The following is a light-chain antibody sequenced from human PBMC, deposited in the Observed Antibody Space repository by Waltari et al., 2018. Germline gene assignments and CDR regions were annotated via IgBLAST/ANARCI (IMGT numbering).Light chain of an antibody. J-gene: IGKJ4*01. V-gene: IGKV2-28*01. CDR3: MQALQTPLT. CDR2: MGS. CDR1: QSLLHSNGFQY. Sequence: EIVMTQSPLSLPVTPGEPASISCRSSQSLLHSNGFQYLDWYLQKPGQSPQLLIYMGSNRASGVPDRFSGCGSGTDFTLKISRVEAEDVGVYYCMQALQTPLTFGGGTKVEIK.